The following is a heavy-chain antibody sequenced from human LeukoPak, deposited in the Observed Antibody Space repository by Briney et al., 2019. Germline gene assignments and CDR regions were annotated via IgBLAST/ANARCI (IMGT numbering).Heavy chain of an antibody. CDR1: GGSISSGDYY. Sequence: NPSETLSLTCTVSGGSISSGDYYWSWIRQPPGKGLEWIGYIYYSGSTYYNPSLKSRVTISVDTSKNQFSLKLSSVTAADTAVYYCARSITSSWYGDFQHWGQGTLVTVSS. CDR3: ARSITSSWYGDFQH. V-gene: IGHV4-30-4*02. D-gene: IGHD6-13*01. J-gene: IGHJ1*01. CDR2: IYYSGST.